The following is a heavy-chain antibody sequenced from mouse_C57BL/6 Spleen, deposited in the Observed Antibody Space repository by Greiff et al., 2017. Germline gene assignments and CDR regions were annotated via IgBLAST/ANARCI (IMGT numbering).Heavy chain of an antibody. V-gene: IGHV1-78*01. D-gene: IGHD1-1*01. CDR3: ARHGYYGSRAYGMDY. J-gene: IGHJ4*01. CDR1: GYTFTDHT. Sequence: QVQLQQSDAELVKPGASVKISCKVSGYTFTDHTIHWMQQRPEQGLEWIGYIYPRDGSTKYNEKFKGKATLTADNSSSTAYMQLNSLTSEDSAVYFWARHGYYGSRAYGMDYWGQGTSVTVSS. CDR2: IYPRDGST.